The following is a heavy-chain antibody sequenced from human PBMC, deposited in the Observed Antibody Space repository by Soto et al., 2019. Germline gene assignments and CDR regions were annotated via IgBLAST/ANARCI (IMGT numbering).Heavy chain of an antibody. CDR1: GFTFSSSS. V-gene: IGHV3-23*01. D-gene: IGHD3-22*01. CDR2: ISPSGADT. CDR3: AKGARVMVITD. Sequence: GGSLRLSCAASGFTFSSSSLTWVRQAPGKGLEWVSSISPSGADTFYADSVRGRFTISRDNSKNTLFLQMNSLRAEDTAIYYCAKGARVMVITDWDQGTLVTVSS. J-gene: IGHJ4*02.